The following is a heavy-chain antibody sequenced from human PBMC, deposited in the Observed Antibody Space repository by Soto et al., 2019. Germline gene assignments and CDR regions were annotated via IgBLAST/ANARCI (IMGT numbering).Heavy chain of an antibody. Sequence: GESLKISCKGSGYSFTSYWIGWVRQMPGKGLEWMGIIYPGDSDTRYSPSFQGQVTISADKSISTAYLQWSSLKASDTAMYYCARPTNYYDSSGYYYDYWGQGTLVTV. CDR2: IYPGDSDT. J-gene: IGHJ4*02. D-gene: IGHD3-22*01. CDR1: GYSFTSYW. V-gene: IGHV5-51*01. CDR3: ARPTNYYDSSGYYYDY.